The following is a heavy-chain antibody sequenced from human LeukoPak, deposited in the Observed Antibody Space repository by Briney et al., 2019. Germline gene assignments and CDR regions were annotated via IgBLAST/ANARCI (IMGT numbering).Heavy chain of an antibody. CDR1: GGSISSYY. J-gene: IGHJ3*02. V-gene: IGHV4-59*01. D-gene: IGHD5-12*01. Sequence: SETLSLTCTVSGGSISSYYWSWIRQPPGKGLEWIGYIYYSGSTNYNPSLKSRVTISVDTSKNQFSLKLSSVTAADTAVYYCARDSGASGYYKIWGQGTMVTVSS. CDR2: IYYSGST. CDR3: ARDSGASGYYKI.